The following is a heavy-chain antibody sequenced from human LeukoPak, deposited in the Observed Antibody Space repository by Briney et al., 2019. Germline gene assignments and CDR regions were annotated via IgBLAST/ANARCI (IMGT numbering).Heavy chain of an antibody. J-gene: IGHJ5*02. V-gene: IGHV3-30*04. CDR3: ARGGYSGYDFAGDANWFDP. D-gene: IGHD5-12*01. CDR2: ISYDGSNK. CDR1: GFTFSSYA. Sequence: GGSLRLSCAASGFTFSSYAMHWVRQAPGKGLEWVAVISYDGSNKYYADSVKGRFTISRDNSKNTLYLQMNSLRAEDTAVYYCARGGYSGYDFAGDANWFDPWGQGTLVTVSS.